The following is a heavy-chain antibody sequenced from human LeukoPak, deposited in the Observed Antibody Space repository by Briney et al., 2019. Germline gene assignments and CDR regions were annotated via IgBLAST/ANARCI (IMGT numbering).Heavy chain of an antibody. Sequence: GGSLRLSCAASGFTFSSYDMIWVRQAPGKGLESLSYISSSASTIYYADSVKGRFSISRDNAKNSLYLQINSLRAEDTAVYYCARDLGYSYDYAYFDYWGQGTLVTVSS. D-gene: IGHD5-18*01. CDR3: ARDLGYSYDYAYFDY. V-gene: IGHV3-48*03. CDR2: ISSSASTI. J-gene: IGHJ4*02. CDR1: GFTFSSYD.